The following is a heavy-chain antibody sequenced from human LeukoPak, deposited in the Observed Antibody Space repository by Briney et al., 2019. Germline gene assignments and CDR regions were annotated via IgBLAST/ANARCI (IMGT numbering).Heavy chain of an antibody. J-gene: IGHJ4*02. CDR1: GFTFSSYA. CDR2: ISGSGGST. CDR3: AKGGIGHQGVFDY. V-gene: IGHV3-23*01. D-gene: IGHD2-2*01. Sequence: GGSLRLSCAASGFTFSSYAMSWVRQAPGKGLEWVSAISGSGGSTYYADSVKGPFAISRDNSKNTLYLQMNSLRAEDTAVHYCAKGGIGHQGVFDYWGQGTLVTVSS.